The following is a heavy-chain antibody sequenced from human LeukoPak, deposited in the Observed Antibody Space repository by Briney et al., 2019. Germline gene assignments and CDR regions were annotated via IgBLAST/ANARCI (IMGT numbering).Heavy chain of an antibody. J-gene: IGHJ4*02. V-gene: IGHV4-34*01. CDR3: ARREKGSSWPYYFDY. CDR2: INHSGST. D-gene: IGHD6-13*01. Sequence: SETLSLTCAVYGGSFSGYYWSWIRQPPGKGLEWIGEINHSGSTNYNPSLKSRVTISVDTSKNQFSLKLSSVTAADTAVYYCARREKGSSWPYYFDYWGQGTLVTVSS. CDR1: GGSFSGYY.